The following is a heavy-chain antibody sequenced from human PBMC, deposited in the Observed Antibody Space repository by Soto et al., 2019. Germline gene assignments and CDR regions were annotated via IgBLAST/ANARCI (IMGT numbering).Heavy chain of an antibody. CDR2: ISPYTGNT. Sequence: QVQLVQSGDEVKKPGASVKVSCKASGYIFVNYGIAWVRQAPGQGLEWMGWISPYTGNTHSATQVQGRLTMTTDTAXSTAYMDLGSLTSDDTAVYYCVMVDNYVTPTPQDVWGQGTTVTVSS. J-gene: IGHJ6*02. V-gene: IGHV1-18*01. CDR1: GYIFVNYG. CDR3: VMVDNYVTPTPQDV. D-gene: IGHD3-16*01.